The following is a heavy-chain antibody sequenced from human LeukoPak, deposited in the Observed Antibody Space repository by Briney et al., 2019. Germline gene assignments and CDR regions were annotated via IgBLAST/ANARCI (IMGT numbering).Heavy chain of an antibody. V-gene: IGHV3-7*01. CDR3: EGSAGY. Sequence: LAGGSLRLSCAASGFTFSSYWMSWVRQAPGKGLEWVANIKKDGSEMYYVASVKGRFTISRDNAKNSLYLQMNSLRAEDTAVYYCEGSAGYWGQGTLVTVSS. J-gene: IGHJ4*02. CDR2: IKKDGSEM. CDR1: GFTFSSYW.